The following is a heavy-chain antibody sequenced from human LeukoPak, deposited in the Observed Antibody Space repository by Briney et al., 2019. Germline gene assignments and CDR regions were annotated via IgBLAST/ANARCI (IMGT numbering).Heavy chain of an antibody. CDR1: GGSFSGYY. J-gene: IGHJ6*03. CDR3: ARDIYRGSGLYYYMDV. V-gene: IGHV4-34*01. CDR2: INHSGST. Sequence: SETLSLTCAVYGGSFSGYYWSWIRQPPGKGLEWIGEINHSGSTNYNPSLKSRVTISVDTSKNQFSLKLSSVTAADTAVYYCARDIYRGSGLYYYMDVWGKGTTVTVSS. D-gene: IGHD6-19*01.